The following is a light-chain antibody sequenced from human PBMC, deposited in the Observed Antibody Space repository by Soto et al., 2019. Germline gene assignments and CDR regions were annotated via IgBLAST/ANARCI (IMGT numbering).Light chain of an antibody. CDR3: QQYNNWPRT. CDR1: QSVSSN. J-gene: IGKJ1*01. V-gene: IGKV3-15*01. CDR2: GAS. Sequence: IVLTQSPATLSVSPGGRATLSCRASQSVSSNLAWYQQKPGQAPRLLIYGASTRATGIPARFSGSGSGTEFTLTISSLQSEDFAVYYCQQYNNWPRTFGQGTKVDI.